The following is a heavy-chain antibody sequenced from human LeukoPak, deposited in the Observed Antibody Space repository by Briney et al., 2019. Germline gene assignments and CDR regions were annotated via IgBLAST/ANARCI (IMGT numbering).Heavy chain of an antibody. CDR2: IFYSGDT. J-gene: IGHJ6*02. Sequence: PSETLSLTCTVSGASISSSSYYWGWIRQPPGKGLEWIGSIFYSGDTFYNPSLKSRVTISVDTSKNQFSLKLSSVTAADTAVYYCGRHEGCIGIGCFYGMDVWGQGTTVTVSS. CDR1: GASISSSSYY. CDR3: GRHEGCIGIGCFYGMDV. V-gene: IGHV4-39*01. D-gene: IGHD2-2*01.